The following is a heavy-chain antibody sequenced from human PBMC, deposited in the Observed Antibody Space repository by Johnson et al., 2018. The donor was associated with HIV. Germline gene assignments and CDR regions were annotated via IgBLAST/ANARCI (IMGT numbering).Heavy chain of an antibody. CDR3: AKEMSSWPGEAFDI. J-gene: IGHJ3*02. Sequence: QMLLVESGGGVVQPGGSLRLSCAASGFTFSSYAMHWVRQAPGKGLEWVAVISYDGSNKYYADSVKGRFTISRDNSKNTLYLQMNSLRAEDTAVYYCAKEMSSWPGEAFDIWGQGTMVTVSS. D-gene: IGHD1-14*01. CDR2: ISYDGSNK. CDR1: GFTFSSYA. V-gene: IGHV3-30-3*01.